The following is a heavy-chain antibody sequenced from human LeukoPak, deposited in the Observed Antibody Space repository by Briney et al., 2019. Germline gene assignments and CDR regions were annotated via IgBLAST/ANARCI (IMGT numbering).Heavy chain of an antibody. V-gene: IGHV4-34*01. CDR2: INHSGST. D-gene: IGHD3-3*01. CDR3: ARVAYYDFWSGYPYYYYMDV. Sequence: SETLSLTCAVYGGSFSGYYWSWIRQPPGKGLEWIGEINHSGSTNYNPSLKSRLTISVDTSKNQFSLKLSSVTAADTAVYYCARVAYYDFWSGYPYYYYMDVWGKGTTVTVSS. CDR1: GGSFSGYY. J-gene: IGHJ6*03.